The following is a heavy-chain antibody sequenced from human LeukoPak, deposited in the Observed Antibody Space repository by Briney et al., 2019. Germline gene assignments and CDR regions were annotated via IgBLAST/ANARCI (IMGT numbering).Heavy chain of an antibody. J-gene: IGHJ4*02. V-gene: IGHV3-30*04. CDR1: GFTFSSYA. CDR2: ISYDGSNK. Sequence: GGSLRLSCAASGFTFSSYAMHWVRQAPGKGLEWVAVISYDGSNKYYADSVKGRFTISRDNSKNTLYLQMNSLRAEDTAVYYCARDVEYGDYEYYFDYWGQGTLVTVSS. CDR3: ARDVEYGDYEYYFDY. D-gene: IGHD4-17*01.